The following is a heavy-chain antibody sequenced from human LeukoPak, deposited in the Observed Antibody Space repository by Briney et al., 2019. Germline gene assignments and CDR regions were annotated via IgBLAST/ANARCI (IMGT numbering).Heavy chain of an antibody. CDR2: INHSGST. CDR1: GGSFSGYY. Sequence: SETLSLTCAVYGGSFSGYYWSWIRQPPGEGLEWIGEINHSGSTNYNPSLKSRVTISVDTSKNQFSLKLSSVTAADTAVYYCARPSGYSYGNYYYYMDVWGKGTTVTVSS. D-gene: IGHD5-18*01. V-gene: IGHV4-34*01. J-gene: IGHJ6*03. CDR3: ARPSGYSYGNYYYYMDV.